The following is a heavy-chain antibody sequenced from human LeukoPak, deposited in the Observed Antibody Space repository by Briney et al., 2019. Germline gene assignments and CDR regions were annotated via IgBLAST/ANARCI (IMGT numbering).Heavy chain of an antibody. D-gene: IGHD1-26*01. V-gene: IGHV6-1*01. CDR3: ARHPGWELHYAFDI. J-gene: IGHJ3*02. CDR2: TYYRSEWHN. Sequence: SQTLSLTCAISGDSVSSNSVTWSWIRQSPSRGLEWLGRTYYRSEWHNDYAISVKSRVIISPDTSKNQFSLKLSSVTAADTAVYYCARHPGWELHYAFDIWGQGTMVTVSS. CDR1: GDSVSSNSVT.